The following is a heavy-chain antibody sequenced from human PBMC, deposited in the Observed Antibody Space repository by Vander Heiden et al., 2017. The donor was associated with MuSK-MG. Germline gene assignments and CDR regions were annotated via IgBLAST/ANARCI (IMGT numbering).Heavy chain of an antibody. CDR3: AREGLYSAESFGALDV. CDR2: IYTDGSNT. CDR1: GLRFSYYW. Sequence: EVRLVESGGGFAQPGGSLPLSCRVSGLRFSYYWMHWVRQAPGKGLEWVSRIYTDGSNTTYADSVNGRFTISRDNAKNTLFLQMHSLTPDDTAVYFCAREGLYSAESFGALDVWGQGTLVTVSS. J-gene: IGHJ3*01. D-gene: IGHD4-4*01. V-gene: IGHV3-74*01.